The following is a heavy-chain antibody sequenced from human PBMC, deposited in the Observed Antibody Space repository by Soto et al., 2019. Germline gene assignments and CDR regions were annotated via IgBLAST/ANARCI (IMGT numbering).Heavy chain of an antibody. V-gene: IGHV1-69*04. J-gene: IGHJ4*02. CDR3: ARDYYDSSGYEY. D-gene: IGHD3-22*01. CDR2: IIPILGIA. Sequence: SVKVSCKASGGTFRSYTINRVRQAPGQGLEWMGRIIPILGIANYAQKFQGRVTITADKSTSTAYMELSSLRSEDTAVYYCARDYYDSSGYEYWGQGTLVTVSS. CDR1: GGTFRSYT.